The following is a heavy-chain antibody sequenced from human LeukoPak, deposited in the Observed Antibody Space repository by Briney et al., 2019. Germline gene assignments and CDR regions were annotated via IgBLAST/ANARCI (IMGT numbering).Heavy chain of an antibody. Sequence: PSETLSLTRTVSGGSVSSGSYYWSWIRQPPGKGLEWIGYIYYSGSTNYNPSLKSRVTISVDTSKNQFSLKLSSVTAADTAVYYCARDLRAAGTTAGFDYWGQGTLVTVSS. J-gene: IGHJ4*02. CDR3: ARDLRAAGTTAGFDY. D-gene: IGHD6-13*01. V-gene: IGHV4-61*01. CDR1: GGSVSSGSYY. CDR2: IYYSGST.